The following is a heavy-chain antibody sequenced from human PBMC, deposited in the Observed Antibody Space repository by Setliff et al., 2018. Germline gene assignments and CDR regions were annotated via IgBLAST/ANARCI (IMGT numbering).Heavy chain of an antibody. J-gene: IGHJ4*02. Sequence: GASVKVSCKPSGYTFTDYYIHWVRQAPGQGLEWMGWINTNTGNPTYAQGFTGRFVFSLDTSVSTAYLQISSLKAEDTAVYYCASSGWGVGGAFDYWGQGTLVTVSS. CDR2: INTNTGNP. CDR3: ASSGWGVGGAFDY. V-gene: IGHV7-4-1*02. CDR1: GYTFTDYY. D-gene: IGHD3-22*01.